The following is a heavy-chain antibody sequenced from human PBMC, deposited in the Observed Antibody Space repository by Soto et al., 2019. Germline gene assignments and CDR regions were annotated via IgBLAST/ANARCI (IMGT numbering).Heavy chain of an antibody. CDR3: ARQYCSDGSCYRDAFDI. CDR2: ITAHNGNR. J-gene: IGHJ3*02. D-gene: IGHD2-15*01. CDR1: GYSFTSYG. V-gene: IGHV1-18*01. Sequence: ASVKVSCKASGYSFTSYGISWVRQAPGQGLEWMGWITAHNGNRNYAQDFQGRVTMTTDTSTSTAYMELRSLRSDDTAVYYCARQYCSDGSCYRDAFDIWGQGTMVTVSS.